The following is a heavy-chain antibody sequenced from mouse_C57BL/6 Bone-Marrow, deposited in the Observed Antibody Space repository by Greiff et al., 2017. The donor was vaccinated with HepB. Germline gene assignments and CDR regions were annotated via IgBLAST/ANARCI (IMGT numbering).Heavy chain of an antibody. V-gene: IGHV1-12*01. J-gene: IGHJ4*01. CDR2: IYPGNGDT. CDR3: ARKDAMDY. CDR1: GYTFTSYN. Sequence: QVQLQQSGAELVRPGASVKMSCKASGYTFTSYNMHWVKQTPRHGLEWIGAIYPGNGDTSYNQKFKGKATLTVDKSSSTAYMQLSSLTSEDSAVYFCARKDAMDYWGQGTSVTVSS.